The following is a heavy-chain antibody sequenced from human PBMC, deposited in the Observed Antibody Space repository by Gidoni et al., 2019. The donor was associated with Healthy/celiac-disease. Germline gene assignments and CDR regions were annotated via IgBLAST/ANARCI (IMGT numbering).Heavy chain of an antibody. D-gene: IGHD3-9*01. CDR3: ARLANGDILTGAANFDY. V-gene: IGHV5-51*01. J-gene: IGHJ4*02. CDR1: GYRFTSYW. CDR2: IYPGDSYT. Sequence: EVQLVQSGAEVKKPGESLKISCKGSGYRFTSYWIGWVRQMPGKGLAWRAIIYPGDSYTRYSPSFQGQVTISADKSISTAYLQWSSLKASDTAMYYCARLANGDILTGAANFDYWGQGTLVTVSS.